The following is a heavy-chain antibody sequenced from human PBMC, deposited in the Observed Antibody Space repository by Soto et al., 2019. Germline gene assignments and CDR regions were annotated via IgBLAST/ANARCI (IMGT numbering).Heavy chain of an antibody. D-gene: IGHD3-22*01. J-gene: IGHJ2*01. Sequence: GGSLRLSCAVSGFTFSTYSMNWVRQAPGKGLEWVSYIDSSSSTIYYADSVKGRFTISRDNAKNSLYLQMNSLRAEDTAVYYCARGPYYYDSSGPWGYFDLWGRGTLVTVSS. CDR1: GFTFSTYS. CDR2: IDSSSSTI. CDR3: ARGPYYYDSSGPWGYFDL. V-gene: IGHV3-48*01.